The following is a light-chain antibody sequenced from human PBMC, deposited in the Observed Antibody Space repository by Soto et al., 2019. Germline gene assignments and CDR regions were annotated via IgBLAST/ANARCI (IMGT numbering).Light chain of an antibody. Sequence: QSVLTQPASVSGSPGQWITIPCTGTSSDVDGYNYVSWYQQHPGIAPKVMIYDVSNRPSGVSNRFSGSKSGNTASLTISGLQAEDEADYYCLSYTTSSTYVFGTGTKVTVL. V-gene: IGLV2-14*03. CDR1: SSDVDGYNY. J-gene: IGLJ1*01. CDR3: LSYTTSSTYV. CDR2: DVS.